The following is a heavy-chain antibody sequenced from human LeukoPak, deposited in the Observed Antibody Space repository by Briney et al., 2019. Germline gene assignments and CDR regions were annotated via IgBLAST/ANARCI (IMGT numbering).Heavy chain of an antibody. CDR1: GGSISSGGYY. V-gene: IGHV4-30-2*01. Sequence: PSETPSLTCTVSGGSISSGGYYWSWIRQPPGKGLEWIGYIYHSGSTYYNPSLKSRVTISVDRSKNQFSLKLSSVTAADTAVYYCARASSYGYNFDPWGQGTLVTVSS. D-gene: IGHD5-18*01. CDR3: ARASSYGYNFDP. J-gene: IGHJ5*02. CDR2: IYHSGST.